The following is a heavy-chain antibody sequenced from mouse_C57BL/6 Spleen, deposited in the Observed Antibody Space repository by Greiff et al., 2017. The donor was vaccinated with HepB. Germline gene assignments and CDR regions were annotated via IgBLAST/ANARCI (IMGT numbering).Heavy chain of an antibody. CDR1: GFTFSDYG. V-gene: IGHV5-17*01. CDR3: ARGGIYSSMDY. CDR2: ISSGSSTI. D-gene: IGHD1-1*01. Sequence: EVKLVESGGGLVKPGGSLKLSCAASGFTFSDYGMHWVRQAPEKGLEWVAYISSGSSTIYYADTVKGRFTISRDNAKNTLFLQMTSLRSEDTAMYYCARGGIYSSMDYWGQGTSVTVSS. J-gene: IGHJ4*01.